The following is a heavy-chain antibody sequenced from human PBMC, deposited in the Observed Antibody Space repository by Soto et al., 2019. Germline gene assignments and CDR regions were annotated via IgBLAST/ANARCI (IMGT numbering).Heavy chain of an antibody. CDR3: AREVGHGWFDP. V-gene: IGHV3-53*04. CDR2: IYSGGST. Sequence: EVQLVESGGGLIQHGGSLRLSCTASRFTVSSNYMSWVRHAPGKGLEWVSVIYSGGSTYYADSVKGRFTISRHNSKNTLYLQMNSLRAEDTAVYYCAREVGHGWFDPWGQGTLVTVSS. J-gene: IGHJ5*02. CDR1: RFTVSSNY.